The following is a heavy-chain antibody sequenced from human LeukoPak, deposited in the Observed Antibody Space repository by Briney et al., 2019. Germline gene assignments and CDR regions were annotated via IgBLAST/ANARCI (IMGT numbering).Heavy chain of an antibody. Sequence: ASVKVSCKASGYTFTSYYMHWVRQAPGQGLEWMGIINPSGGSTSYAQKFQGRVTMTRDTSTSTVYMELSSLRSEDTAVYYCARDRWAGAAAGTGWAPNDYWGQGTLVTVSS. CDR3: ARDRWAGAAAGTGWAPNDY. V-gene: IGHV1-46*01. D-gene: IGHD6-13*01. CDR1: GYTFTSYY. CDR2: INPSGGST. J-gene: IGHJ4*02.